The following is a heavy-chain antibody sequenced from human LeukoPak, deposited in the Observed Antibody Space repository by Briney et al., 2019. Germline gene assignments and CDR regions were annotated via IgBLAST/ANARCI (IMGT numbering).Heavy chain of an antibody. Sequence: ASVKVSCKASGYNFTSYDINWVRQATGQGLEWVGWMNPNSGNTGYAQKFQGRVTMTRNTSISTAYMELSSLRAEDTAVYYSARVVSAAGTLGKLDYYGMDVWGQGTTVTVSS. CDR1: GYNFTSYD. CDR3: ARVVSAAGTLGKLDYYGMDV. CDR2: MNPNSGNT. D-gene: IGHD6-13*01. J-gene: IGHJ6*02. V-gene: IGHV1-8*01.